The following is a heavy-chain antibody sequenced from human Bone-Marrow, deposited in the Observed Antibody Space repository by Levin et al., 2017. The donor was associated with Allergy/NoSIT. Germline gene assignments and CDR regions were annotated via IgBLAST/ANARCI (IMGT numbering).Heavy chain of an antibody. Sequence: GGSLRLSCAASGYSLITYGISWVRQAPGKGLEWVSVVYAGGGSTDYADSVKGRFTISRDTSKSTVYLQMNSLRAEDTAVYYCARESRSGKDWNYVVYWGQGTLVTVSS. J-gene: IGHJ4*02. CDR1: GYSLITYG. D-gene: IGHD1-7*01. V-gene: IGHV3-23*03. CDR2: VYAGGGST. CDR3: ARESRSGKDWNYVVY.